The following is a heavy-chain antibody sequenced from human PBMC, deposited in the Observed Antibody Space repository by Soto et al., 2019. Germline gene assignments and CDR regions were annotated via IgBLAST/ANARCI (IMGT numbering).Heavy chain of an antibody. V-gene: IGHV1-8*01. Sequence: QVQLMQSGAEVKKPGASVKVSCKASGYTFTSYDINWVRQATGQGLEWMGWMNPNSGNTGYAQKFQGRVTMTRNTSISTAYMELSSLRSEDTAVYYCAREPSERSSSWYWFDPWGQGTLVTVSS. D-gene: IGHD6-13*01. J-gene: IGHJ5*02. CDR3: AREPSERSSSWYWFDP. CDR1: GYTFTSYD. CDR2: MNPNSGNT.